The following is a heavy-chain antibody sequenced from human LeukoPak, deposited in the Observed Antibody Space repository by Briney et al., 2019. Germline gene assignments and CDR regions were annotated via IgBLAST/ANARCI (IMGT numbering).Heavy chain of an antibody. D-gene: IGHD3-9*01. CDR2: IRYDGSNK. J-gene: IGHJ4*02. CDR3: AKDPQPKQPGLRYFDY. Sequence: PGGSLRLSCAASGFTLSSYGMHWVREAPGKGLEWVAFIRYDGSNKYYADSVKGRFTISRDNSKNTLYLQMNSLRAEDTAVYYCAKDPQPKQPGLRYFDYWGQGTLVTVSS. V-gene: IGHV3-30*02. CDR1: GFTLSSYG.